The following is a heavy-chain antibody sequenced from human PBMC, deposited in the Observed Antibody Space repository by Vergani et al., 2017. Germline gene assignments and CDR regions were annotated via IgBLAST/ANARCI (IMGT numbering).Heavy chain of an antibody. D-gene: IGHD1-26*01. CDR2: VHYSGTT. CDR3: ARGLLPEY. J-gene: IGHJ4*02. Sequence: VQLQQSGPGLVKPSETLSLTCTVSDDSIRNHYWSWIRQPPGKGLEWIGSVHYSGTTYNNPSLKSRITISVDTSKNQFSVKVTAVTAADTAVYYCARGLLPEYWGRGTLVTVSS. V-gene: IGHV4-59*11. CDR1: DDSIRNHY.